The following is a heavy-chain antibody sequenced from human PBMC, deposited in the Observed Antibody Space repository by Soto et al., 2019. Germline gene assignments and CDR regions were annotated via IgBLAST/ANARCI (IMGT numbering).Heavy chain of an antibody. Sequence: ASVKVSCKASGYTFTSYGISWVRQAPGQGLEWMGWISAYNGNTNYAQRLQGRVTMTTDTSTSTAYMELRSLRSDDTAVYYCARVRVTYYYYYGMDVWGQGTTVTVS. CDR3: ARVRVTYYYYYGMDV. CDR2: ISAYNGNT. J-gene: IGHJ6*02. CDR1: GYTFTSYG. V-gene: IGHV1-18*04. D-gene: IGHD2-21*02.